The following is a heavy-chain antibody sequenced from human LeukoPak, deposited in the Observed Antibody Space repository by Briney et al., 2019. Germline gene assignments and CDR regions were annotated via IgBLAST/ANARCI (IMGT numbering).Heavy chain of an antibody. J-gene: IGHJ4*02. CDR1: GGSFSGYY. CDR2: INHSGST. Sequence: SETLSLTCAVYGGSFSGYYWSWIRQPPGKGREWIGEINHSGSTNYNPSLKSRVTISVDTSKNQFSLKLSSVTAADTAVYYCAMMDTAMVFDYWGQGTLVTVSS. V-gene: IGHV4-34*01. D-gene: IGHD5-18*01. CDR3: AMMDTAMVFDY.